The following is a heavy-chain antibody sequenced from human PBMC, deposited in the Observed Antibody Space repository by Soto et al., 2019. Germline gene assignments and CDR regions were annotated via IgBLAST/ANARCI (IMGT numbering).Heavy chain of an antibody. CDR1: GGSISSGGYY. CDR3: AHRPFNSAWHDAYDI. D-gene: IGHD5-18*01. Sequence: TLSLTCNVSGGSISSGGYYWTWIRQPPGKALEWLAIIYWDDDKRYSPSLRTTFTITKDTSKNQVVLTMTNMDPVDTATYFCAHRPFNSAWHDAYDIWGPGTMVT. J-gene: IGHJ3*02. CDR2: IYWDDDK. V-gene: IGHV2-5*08.